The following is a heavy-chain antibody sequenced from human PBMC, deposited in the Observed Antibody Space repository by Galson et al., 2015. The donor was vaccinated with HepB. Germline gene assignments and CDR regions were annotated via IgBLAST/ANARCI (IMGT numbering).Heavy chain of an antibody. CDR3: ARAAGDSSTYANDY. D-gene: IGHD5-18*01. Sequence: SETLSLTCTVSGATISSSLYYWVWVRQPPEEGLEWIGSIYYTGNTYYKSSLKSRVTLSADMSKNQFSLKVNSVTAADTAVDYCARAAGDSSTYANDYWGQGALVTVSS. J-gene: IGHJ4*02. CDR1: GATISSSLYY. CDR2: IYYTGNT. V-gene: IGHV4-39*07.